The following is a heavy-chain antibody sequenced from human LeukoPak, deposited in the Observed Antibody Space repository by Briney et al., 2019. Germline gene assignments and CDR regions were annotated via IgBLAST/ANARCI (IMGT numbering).Heavy chain of an antibody. CDR3: ARDSQYYYDSSGYKF. V-gene: IGHV3-21*01. J-gene: IGHJ3*01. CDR1: GFTFSSYS. D-gene: IGHD3-22*01. CDR2: ISSSSSYI. Sequence: PGGSLRLSCAASGFTFSSYSMNWVRQAPGKGLEWVSSISSSSSYIYYADSVKGRFTISRDNAKNSLYLQMNSLRAEDTAVYYCARDSQYYYDSSGYKFWGQGTMVTVSP.